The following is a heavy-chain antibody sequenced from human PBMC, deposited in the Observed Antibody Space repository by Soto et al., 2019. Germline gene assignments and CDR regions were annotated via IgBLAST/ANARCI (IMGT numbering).Heavy chain of an antibody. Sequence: QVQLVQSGAEVKEPGSSVKVSCKASGGTFDDFIMNWVRQTPGQGLEWMGGIVPMFGTATYAEKFKGRVTISATGSTRTAFMELTSLRSEDTAVYYCARNGTYGRSLGQYLGMDVWGQGTTVTVS. V-gene: IGHV1-69*01. CDR2: IVPMFGTA. J-gene: IGHJ6*02. D-gene: IGHD2-2*01. CDR1: GGTFDDFI. CDR3: ARNGTYGRSLGQYLGMDV.